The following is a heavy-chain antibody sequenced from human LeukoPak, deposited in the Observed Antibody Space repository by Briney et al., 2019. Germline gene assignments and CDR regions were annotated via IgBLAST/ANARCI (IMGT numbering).Heavy chain of an antibody. CDR3: AKDRGYYYDSSVPFDY. J-gene: IGHJ4*02. CDR1: GGTFSRYA. CDR2: IIPIFGTA. V-gene: IGHV1-69*13. D-gene: IGHD3-22*01. Sequence: SVKVSCKASGGTFSRYAISWVRQAPGQGLEWMGGIIPIFGTANYAQKFQGRVTITADESTSTAYMELSSLRSEDTAVYYCAKDRGYYYDSSVPFDYWGQGTLLTVSS.